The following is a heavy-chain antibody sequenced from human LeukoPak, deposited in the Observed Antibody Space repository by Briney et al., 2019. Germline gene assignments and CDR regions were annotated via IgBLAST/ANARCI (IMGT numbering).Heavy chain of an antibody. D-gene: IGHD3-22*01. Sequence: ASVKVSCKASGYTFTSYGISWVRQAPGQGLEWMGWINTNTGNPTYAQGFTGRFVFSLDTSVSTAYLQISSLKAEDTAVYYCARGSGSSGYHFEYWGQGTLVTVSS. J-gene: IGHJ4*02. CDR1: GYTFTSYG. CDR2: INTNTGNP. V-gene: IGHV7-4-1*02. CDR3: ARGSGSSGYHFEY.